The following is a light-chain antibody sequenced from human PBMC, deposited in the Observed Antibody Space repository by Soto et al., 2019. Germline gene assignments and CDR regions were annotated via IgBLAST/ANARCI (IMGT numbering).Light chain of an antibody. V-gene: IGLV1-47*01. J-gene: IGLJ2*01. CDR2: RNN. CDR3: AAWDNSLSAVV. Sequence: QSVLTQPPSASGTPGQRVTISCSGSSSNIGSNYVYWYQQLPGAAPKLLIHRNNQRPSGVPDRFSGSKSGTSASLAISGLRAEDEADDYCAAWDNSLSAVVFGGGTKVTVL. CDR1: SSNIGSNY.